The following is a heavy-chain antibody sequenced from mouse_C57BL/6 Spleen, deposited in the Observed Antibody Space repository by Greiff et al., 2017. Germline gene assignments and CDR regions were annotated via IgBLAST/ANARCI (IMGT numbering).Heavy chain of an antibody. J-gene: IGHJ1*03. D-gene: IGHD1-1*01. Sequence: VQLQQPGAELVMPGASVKLSCKASGYTFTSYWMHWVKQRPGQGLEWIGEIDPSDSYTNYNQKFKGKSTLTVDKSSSTAYMQLSSLTSEDSAVYYCARDGTPWWFDVWGTGTTVTVSS. V-gene: IGHV1-69*01. CDR2: IDPSDSYT. CDR3: ARDGTPWWFDV. CDR1: GYTFTSYW.